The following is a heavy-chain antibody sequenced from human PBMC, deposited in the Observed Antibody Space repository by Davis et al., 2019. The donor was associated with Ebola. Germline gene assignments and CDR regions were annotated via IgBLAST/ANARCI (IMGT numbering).Heavy chain of an antibody. Sequence: ASVKVSCKASGYTFTAYYTHWMRQAPGQGLEWMGWSHPNGAATKYAQKFQGRVTMTRDRSISTAYMELSSLTHDDTAVYYCARDHPGPQTLDIWGQGTVITVSS. D-gene: IGHD4-23*01. CDR2: SHPNGAAT. J-gene: IGHJ3*02. CDR3: ARDHPGPQTLDI. CDR1: GYTFTAYY. V-gene: IGHV1-2*02.